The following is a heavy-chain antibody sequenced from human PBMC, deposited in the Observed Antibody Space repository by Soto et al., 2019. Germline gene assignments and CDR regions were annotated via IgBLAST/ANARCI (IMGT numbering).Heavy chain of an antibody. J-gene: IGHJ5*02. CDR2: IYYSGST. CDR3: ARSVRSYGDYRP. D-gene: IGHD4-17*01. Sequence: SETLSLTCTVSGGYISSYYWSWIRQPPGKGLEWIGYIYYSGSTNYNPSLKSRVTISVDTSKNQFSLKLSSVTAADTAVYYCARSVRSYGDYRPWGQGTLVTVSS. V-gene: IGHV4-59*01. CDR1: GGYISSYY.